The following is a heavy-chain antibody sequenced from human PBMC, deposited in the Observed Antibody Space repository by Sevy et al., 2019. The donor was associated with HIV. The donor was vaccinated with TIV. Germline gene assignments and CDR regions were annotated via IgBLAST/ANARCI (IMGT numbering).Heavy chain of an antibody. Sequence: GGSLRLSCVASGLSFSSYAMNWVRQAPGEGLEWVSTISGPGGSTYYADSVKGRFTISRDNSKNTLFLQMNSLRAEDTAIYYCATDRSSGWPLWGQGTLVTVSS. CDR3: ATDRSSGWPL. V-gene: IGHV3-23*01. D-gene: IGHD6-19*01. J-gene: IGHJ4*02. CDR2: ISGPGGST. CDR1: GLSFSSYA.